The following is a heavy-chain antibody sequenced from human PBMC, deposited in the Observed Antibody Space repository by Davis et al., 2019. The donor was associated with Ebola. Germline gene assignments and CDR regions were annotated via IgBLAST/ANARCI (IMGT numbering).Heavy chain of an antibody. CDR3: ASSGYQNDAFDI. Sequence: GESLKIHCAAPGFILSSYEFNWLRQAPGKGLEWVSYINSRGTTTYYADSVKGRFTISRDSAKDSLYLQMNSLRAEDTAVYDCASSGYQNDAFDIWGQGTMVTVSS. J-gene: IGHJ3*02. CDR1: GFILSSYE. CDR2: INSRGTTT. D-gene: IGHD3-22*01. V-gene: IGHV3-48*03.